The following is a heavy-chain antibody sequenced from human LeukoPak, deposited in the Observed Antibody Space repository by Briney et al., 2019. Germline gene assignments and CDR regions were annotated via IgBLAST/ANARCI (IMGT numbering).Heavy chain of an antibody. V-gene: IGHV3-23*01. CDR1: GFTFSSYG. J-gene: IGHJ4*02. CDR2: ISGSSVTT. CDR3: AKRDTTGLYYFDY. D-gene: IGHD2-8*01. Sequence: PGGSLRLSCAASGFTFSSYGMHWVRQAPGKGLEWVSSISGSSVTTSYADSLKGRFSISRDNSKNTLYLQMNSLRAEDTAVYYCAKRDTTGLYYFDYWGQGTMVTVSS.